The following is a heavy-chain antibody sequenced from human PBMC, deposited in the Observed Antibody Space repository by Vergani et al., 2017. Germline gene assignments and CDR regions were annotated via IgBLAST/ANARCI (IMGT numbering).Heavy chain of an antibody. D-gene: IGHD3-16*01. CDR2: ISARYPST. CDR3: ANLPLVPHYYYYMDV. V-gene: IGHV3-23*01. J-gene: IGHJ6*03. Sequence: EVQLLQSGGGVIQPGGSVRLSCSASGFTFSACPMTWVRQAPGKGLEWVSAISARYPSTYYADSVKGRFTISRDNSKNTLYLQMNSLRAEDTAVYYCANLPLVPHYYYYMDVWGKGTTVTVSS. CDR1: GFTFSACP.